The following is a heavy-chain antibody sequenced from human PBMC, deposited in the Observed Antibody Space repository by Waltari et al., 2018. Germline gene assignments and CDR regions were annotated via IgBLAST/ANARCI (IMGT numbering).Heavy chain of an antibody. CDR3: AAKGSSGWYRGAVD. V-gene: IGHV4-61*09. D-gene: IGHD6-19*01. Sequence: QVQLQESGPGLVKPSQTLSLTCTVSGGSISSGSYYWSWIRQPAGKGLEWIGYIYTSGSTNYTPSLKSRVTISVDTSKNQFSLKLSSVTAADTAVYYCAAKGSSGWYRGAVDWGQGTLVTVSS. CDR2: IYTSGST. CDR1: GGSISSGSYY. J-gene: IGHJ4*02.